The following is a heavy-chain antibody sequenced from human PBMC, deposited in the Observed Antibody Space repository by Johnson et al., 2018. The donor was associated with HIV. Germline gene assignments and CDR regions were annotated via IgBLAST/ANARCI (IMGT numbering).Heavy chain of an antibody. D-gene: IGHD6-13*01. CDR2: IWYDGSNK. CDR3: ARPFRIAAYGGSDAFDI. CDR1: GFTFGNYA. Sequence: VQLMESGGGVVQPGRSLRLSCAASGFTFGNYAMTWVRQAPGKGLEWVAVIWYDGSNKYYADSVKGRFTISRDNSKNTLYLQMNSLRAEDTAVYYCARPFRIAAYGGSDAFDIWGQGTMVTVSS. V-gene: IGHV3-30*04. J-gene: IGHJ3*02.